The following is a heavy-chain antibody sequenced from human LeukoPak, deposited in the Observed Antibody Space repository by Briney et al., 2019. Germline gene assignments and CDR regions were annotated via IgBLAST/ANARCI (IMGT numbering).Heavy chain of an antibody. CDR3: ARGGIVVVPAAYYFDY. CDR2: ITPSGGT. D-gene: IGHD2-2*01. J-gene: IGHJ4*02. Sequence: GASVKVSCESSGYTFTAYAVHWVRQAPGQGLEWMGWITPSGGTNSAQKFQGRVTMTRDTSITTAYMELSRLRSDDTAVYYCARGGIVVVPAAYYFDYWGQGTLVAVSS. CDR1: GYTFTAYA. V-gene: IGHV1-2*02.